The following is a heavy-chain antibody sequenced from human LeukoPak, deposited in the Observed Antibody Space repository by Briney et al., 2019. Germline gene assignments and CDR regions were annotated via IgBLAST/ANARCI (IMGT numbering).Heavy chain of an antibody. CDR2: INRDGSEK. CDR3: ARRRGYSYGRNNYYFDY. Sequence: QSGGSLRLSCASSGFNFINYWMSSARQPPGKGLDWVAKINRDGSEKYYVDSVEGQFTISRDNAKISLFLQMNSLRVEDTAVYYCARRRGYSYGRNNYYFDYWCQGTLVTVSS. J-gene: IGHJ4*02. D-gene: IGHD5-18*01. CDR1: GFNFINYW. V-gene: IGHV3-7*03.